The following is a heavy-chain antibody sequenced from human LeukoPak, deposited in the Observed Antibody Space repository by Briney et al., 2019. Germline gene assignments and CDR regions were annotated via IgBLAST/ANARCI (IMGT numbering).Heavy chain of an antibody. Sequence: SETLSLTCTVSGGSISSSSYSWGWIRQPPGKGLEWIGSIYYSGSTYYNPSLKSRVTISVDTSKNQFSLKLSSVTAADTAVYYCASGFLGSSAYYPHYWGQGTLVTVSS. CDR2: IYYSGST. V-gene: IGHV4-39*07. J-gene: IGHJ4*02. D-gene: IGHD3-22*01. CDR3: ASGFLGSSAYYPHY. CDR1: GGSISSSSYS.